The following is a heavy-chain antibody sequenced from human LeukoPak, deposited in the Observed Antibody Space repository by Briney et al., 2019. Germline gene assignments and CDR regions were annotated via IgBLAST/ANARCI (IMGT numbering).Heavy chain of an antibody. CDR3: ARARHEFTYGYRPNELGHYFDY. V-gene: IGHV4-4*02. J-gene: IGHJ4*02. D-gene: IGHD5-24*01. CDR2: IHPSGST. CDR1: GGSIISNW. Sequence: TSGTLSLTCGVSGGSIISNWWSWVRQPPGKGLEWIGEIHPSGSTNYNPSLKARVTISVDKPKNQFSLKLSSVTAADTAVYYCARARHEFTYGYRPNELGHYFDYWGQGTLVTVSS.